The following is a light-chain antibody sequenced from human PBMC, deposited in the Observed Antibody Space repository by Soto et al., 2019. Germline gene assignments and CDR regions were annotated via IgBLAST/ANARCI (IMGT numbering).Light chain of an antibody. J-gene: IGKJ4*01. Sequence: DIQMTQSPSSLSASLGDRVTITCRASQGIGAYLAWFQQKPGKVPKLLIYAASALQSGVPSRFSGSGSGTDFTLTISSLQPEDFVTYYCQKYNSAPLTFGGGTKVEIK. CDR2: AAS. CDR1: QGIGAY. V-gene: IGKV1-27*01. CDR3: QKYNSAPLT.